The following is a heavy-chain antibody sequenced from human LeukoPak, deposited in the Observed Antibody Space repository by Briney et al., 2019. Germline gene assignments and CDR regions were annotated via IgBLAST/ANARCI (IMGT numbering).Heavy chain of an antibody. CDR1: GFTFSDYY. CDR3: ARVHMTTVTTFAFDI. CDR2: ISNSGSNI. J-gene: IGHJ3*02. D-gene: IGHD4-17*01. Sequence: GGSLRLSCAASGFTFSDYYMSWIRQAPGKGLEWVSYISNSGSNIYYADSVKGRFTLSRDNAKNSLYLQMNSLRAEDTAMYYCARVHMTTVTTFAFDIWGQGTVVTVSS. V-gene: IGHV3-11*01.